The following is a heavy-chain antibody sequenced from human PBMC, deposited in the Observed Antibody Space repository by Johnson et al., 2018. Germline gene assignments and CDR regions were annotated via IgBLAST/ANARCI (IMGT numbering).Heavy chain of an antibody. D-gene: IGHD2-21*01. CDR2: IWFDARNE. CDR3: ARGEWPSPSCFVY. V-gene: IGHV3-33*01. Sequence: VQLVESGGGVVQPGRSLRLSCAASGFTFSSYGMHWVRQAPGKGLEWVAGIWFDARNEHYADSVRGRFTISRDNSKNTVYLQMNSLRGEYTAVYYCARGEWPSPSCFVYWGRGTLLPVSS. J-gene: IGHJ4*02. CDR1: GFTFSSYG.